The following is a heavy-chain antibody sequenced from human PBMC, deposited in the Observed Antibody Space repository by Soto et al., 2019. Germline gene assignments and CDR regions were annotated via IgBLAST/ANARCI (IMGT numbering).Heavy chain of an antibody. CDR3: ARLYSSSWYGDY. V-gene: IGHV4-39*01. D-gene: IGHD6-13*01. J-gene: IGHJ4*02. Sequence: SETLSLTCTVSGGSISSSSYYWGWIRQPPGKGLEWIGSIYYSGSTYYNPSLKSRVTISVDTSKNQFSLKLSSVTAADTAVYYCARLYSSSWYGDYWGQGTLVTVS. CDR2: IYYSGST. CDR1: GGSISSSSYY.